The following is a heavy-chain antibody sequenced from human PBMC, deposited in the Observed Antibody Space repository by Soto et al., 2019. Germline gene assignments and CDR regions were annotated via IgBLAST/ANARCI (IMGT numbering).Heavy chain of an antibody. CDR3: VRGCSSTSCPKDFDY. D-gene: IGHD2-2*01. Sequence: SETLSLTCTVSGGSISSSAYYWGWIRQPPGKGLEWIGSIYYSGVTHYNPSLKSRLTISVDTSKNQFSLKLSSVTAADTAVYYCVRGCSSTSCPKDFDYWGQGTLVTVSS. V-gene: IGHV4-39*01. J-gene: IGHJ4*02. CDR1: GGSISSSAYY. CDR2: IYYSGVT.